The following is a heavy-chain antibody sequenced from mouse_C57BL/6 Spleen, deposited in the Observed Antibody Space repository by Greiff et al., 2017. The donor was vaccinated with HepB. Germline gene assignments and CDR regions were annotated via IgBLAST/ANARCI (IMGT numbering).Heavy chain of an antibody. CDR3: ARHPIYDGYYVKAMDY. D-gene: IGHD2-3*01. CDR1: GFTFSSYG. CDR2: ISSGGSYT. J-gene: IGHJ4*01. V-gene: IGHV5-6*01. Sequence: EVNLVESGGDLVKPGGSLKLSCSASGFTFSSYGMSWVRQTPDKRLEWVATISSGGSYTYYPDSVKGRFTISRDNAKNTLYLQMSSLKSEDTAMYYCARHPIYDGYYVKAMDYWGQGTSVTVSS.